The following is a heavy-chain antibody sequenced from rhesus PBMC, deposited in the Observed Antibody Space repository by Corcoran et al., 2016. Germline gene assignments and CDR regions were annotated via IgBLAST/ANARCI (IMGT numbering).Heavy chain of an antibody. CDR3: ARGGHGSNFEYFDI. CDR2: IDGNSANT. CDR1: VGSISGYY. Sequence: QVRLQQWGEGLVKPSEPLSLTCAVYVGSISGYYWSWIRQPPGQGLECIGNIDGNSANTNYNPSLKSRRTMSKDTAKNQFSLKRTSVTAADTAVYYCARGGHGSNFEYFDIWGPGTPITISS. V-gene: IGHV4-73*01. D-gene: IGHD4-29*01. J-gene: IGHJ2*01.